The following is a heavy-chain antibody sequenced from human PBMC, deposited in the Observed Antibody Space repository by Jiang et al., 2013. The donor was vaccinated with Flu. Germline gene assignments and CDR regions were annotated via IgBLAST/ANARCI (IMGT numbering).Heavy chain of an antibody. J-gene: IGHJ6*02. D-gene: IGHD3-10*02. Sequence: SGAEVKKPGASVKVSCKASGYTFTTYALHWVRQAPGQGLEWMGWINTGNGNTRYSQTFQGRVTITRDKSASTAYMEVSGLRSEDTAVYYCARIDGTMYYYGMDVWGQGTTVTVSS. CDR3: ARIDGTMYYYGMDV. CDR1: GYTFTTYA. CDR2: INTGNGNT. V-gene: IGHV1-3*04.